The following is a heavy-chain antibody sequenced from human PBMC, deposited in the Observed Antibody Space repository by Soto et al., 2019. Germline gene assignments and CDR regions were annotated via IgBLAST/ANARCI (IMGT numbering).Heavy chain of an antibody. D-gene: IGHD6-13*01. V-gene: IGHV1-69*02. CDR2: IIPILGIA. J-gene: IGHJ4*02. CDR1: GGTFSSYT. CDR3: ARGGSSWSFDY. Sequence: QVQLVQSGAEVKKPGSSVKVSCKASGGTFSSYTISWVRQAPGQGLEWMGRIIPILGIANYAQKFQGRVTIPADKSTSTAYMELSSLRSEDTAVYFCARGGSSWSFDYWGQGTLVTVSS.